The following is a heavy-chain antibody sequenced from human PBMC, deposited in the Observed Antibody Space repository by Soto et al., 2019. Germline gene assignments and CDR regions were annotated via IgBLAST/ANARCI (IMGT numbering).Heavy chain of an antibody. CDR1: GYSFTNYD. D-gene: IGHD3-22*01. CDR3: ARDYYDSSRYFQH. V-gene: IGHV1-18*01. CDR2: ISVYHGNT. Sequence: ASVKVSCKASGYSFTNYDIHWVRQAPGQGLEWLGWISVYHGNTNYAQKLQGRVTMTTDTSTSTVYMDLRSLRSDDTAVYYCARDYYDSSRYFQHWGQGTLVTVSS. J-gene: IGHJ1*01.